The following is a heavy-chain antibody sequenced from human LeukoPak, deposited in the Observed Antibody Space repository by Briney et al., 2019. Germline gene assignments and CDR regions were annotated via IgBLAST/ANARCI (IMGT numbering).Heavy chain of an antibody. V-gene: IGHV3-7*01. Sequence: GGSLRLSCAASGFIFSCYWMAWVRQAPGEGLEWVANIKEDGSDKNYVESLKGRFTISRDNAKNSLYLQMDSLRAEDTAVYYCAKARVKGYSYGFLYWGQGTLVTVSS. CDR1: GFIFSCYW. J-gene: IGHJ4*02. CDR3: AKARVKGYSYGFLY. CDR2: IKEDGSDK. D-gene: IGHD5-18*01.